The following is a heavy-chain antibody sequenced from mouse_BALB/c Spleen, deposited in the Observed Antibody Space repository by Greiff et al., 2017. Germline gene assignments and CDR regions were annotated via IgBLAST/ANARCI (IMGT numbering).Heavy chain of an antibody. CDR1: GFTFSSYW. CDR3: TSGKGYWYFDV. J-gene: IGHJ1*01. CDR2: IRLKSDNYAT. V-gene: IGHV6-6*02. D-gene: IGHD4-1*01. Sequence: DVKLQESGGGLVQPGGSMKLSCVASGFTFSSYWMSWVRQSPEKGLEWVAEIRLKSDNYATHYAESVKGKFTISRDDSKSRLYLQMNSLRAEDTGIYYCTSGKGYWYFDVWGAGTTVTVSS.